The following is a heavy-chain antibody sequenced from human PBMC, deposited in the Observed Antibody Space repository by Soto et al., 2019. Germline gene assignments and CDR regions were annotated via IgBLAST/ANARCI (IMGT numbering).Heavy chain of an antibody. CDR2: INSDGSST. V-gene: IGHV3-74*01. Sequence: PGGSLRLSCAASGFTFSSYWMHWVRQAPGKGLVWVSRINSDGSSTSYADSVKGRFTISRDNAKNTLYLQMNSLRAEDTAVYYCARPRVRYYYDSSGYYWDAFDIWGQGTMVTVSS. CDR1: GFTFSSYW. J-gene: IGHJ3*02. CDR3: ARPRVRYYYDSSGYYWDAFDI. D-gene: IGHD3-22*01.